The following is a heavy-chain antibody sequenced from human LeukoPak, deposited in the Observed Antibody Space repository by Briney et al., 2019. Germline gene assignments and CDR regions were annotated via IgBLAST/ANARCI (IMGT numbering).Heavy chain of an antibody. D-gene: IGHD3-22*01. V-gene: IGHV3-30*02. CDR1: GFTFSSYG. Sequence: GGSLRLSCAASGFTFSSYGMHWVRQAPGKGLEWVAFIRYDGSNKYYADSVKGRFTISRDNSKNTLFLQMNSLRVEDTALYYCARAYGSSGYFQLPIDYWGRGTLVTVSS. CDR2: IRYDGSNK. J-gene: IGHJ4*02. CDR3: ARAYGSSGYFQLPIDY.